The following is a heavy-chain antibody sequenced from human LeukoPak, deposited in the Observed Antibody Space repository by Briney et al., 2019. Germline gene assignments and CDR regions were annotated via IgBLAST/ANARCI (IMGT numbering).Heavy chain of an antibody. Sequence: SETLSLTCTVSGGSISSYYWSWIRQPPGKGLEWIGYIYYSGSTNYNPSLKSRVTISVDTSKNQLSLRLSSVTAADTAVYYCARGGLYFDYWGQGTLVTVSS. CDR1: GGSISSYY. V-gene: IGHV4-59*01. CDR3: ARGGLYFDY. J-gene: IGHJ4*02. CDR2: IYYSGST.